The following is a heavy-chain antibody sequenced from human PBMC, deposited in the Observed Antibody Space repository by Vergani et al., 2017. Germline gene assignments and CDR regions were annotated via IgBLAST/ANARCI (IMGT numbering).Heavy chain of an antibody. Sequence: EVQLLESGGDLVQPGGSLRLSCAASGFTFSSYSMNWVRQAPGKGLEWVSSISSSSSYIYYADSVKGRFTISRDNAKNSLYLQMNSLRAEDTAVYYCAGSSYFDWPDAFDIWGQGTMVTVSS. V-gene: IGHV3-21*02. J-gene: IGHJ3*02. CDR2: ISSSSSYI. CDR1: GFTFSSYS. D-gene: IGHD3-9*01. CDR3: AGSSYFDWPDAFDI.